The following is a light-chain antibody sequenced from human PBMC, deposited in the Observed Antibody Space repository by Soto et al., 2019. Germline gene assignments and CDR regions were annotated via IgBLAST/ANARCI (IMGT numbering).Light chain of an antibody. CDR3: SSFTSINNLV. CDR1: SSDIGSY. CDR2: SVS. V-gene: IGLV2-14*01. Sequence: QSALTQPASVSGSPGQSITISCTGSSSDIGSYVSWYQQHPGEVPKLIIYSVSNRPSGVSNRFSGSKSANTASLTISGLQAEDEADYYCSSFTSINNLVFGGGTKLTVL. J-gene: IGLJ2*01.